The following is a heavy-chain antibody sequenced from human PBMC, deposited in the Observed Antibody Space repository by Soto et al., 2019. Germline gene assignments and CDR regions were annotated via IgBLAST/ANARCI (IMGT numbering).Heavy chain of an antibody. J-gene: IGHJ6*02. CDR3: ARDRGYDAHDYYYNAMDV. D-gene: IGHD3-10*01. CDR2: INPNSGGT. Sequence: QVQLEQSGAEVKKPGASVKVSCKASGFTFTGHYIHWVRQAPGQGLEWMGWINPNSGGTSYAQKFQGRVTMTRDTSITTAYMELSRLSSDDTAVYYCARDRGYDAHDYYYNAMDVWGQGTTVTVSS. V-gene: IGHV1-2*02. CDR1: GFTFTGHY.